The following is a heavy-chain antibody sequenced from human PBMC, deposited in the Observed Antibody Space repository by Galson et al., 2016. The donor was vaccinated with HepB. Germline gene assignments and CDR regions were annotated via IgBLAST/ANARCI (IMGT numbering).Heavy chain of an antibody. CDR2: ISGDGGPK. J-gene: IGHJ4*02. V-gene: IGHV3-30*04. CDR3: VREGRGPLVRRHFDS. CDR1: GFTFRGYS. D-gene: IGHD3-10*01. Sequence: SLRLSCAASGFTFRGYSMHWVRQAPGKGLQWVALISGDGGPKSYAESVRGRFSISKDIARNTVSLLMNSLRVDDTALYYCVREGRGPLVRRHFDSWGQGTLVSVSS.